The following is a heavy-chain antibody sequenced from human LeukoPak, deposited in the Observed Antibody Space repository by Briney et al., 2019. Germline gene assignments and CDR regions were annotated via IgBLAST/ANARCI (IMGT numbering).Heavy chain of an antibody. CDR1: GFTFSTYY. CDR2: IYGGGDS. J-gene: IGHJ4*02. Sequence: GGSLRLSCAASGFTFSTYYMSLVRQAPGKGLEWVSGIYGGGDSYYAESVTGRFTISRDNSRNTLHLQMNSLRGEDTAVYYCARELTVGATIDYWGQRTLVTVSS. V-gene: IGHV3-66*02. CDR3: ARELTVGATIDY. D-gene: IGHD1-26*01.